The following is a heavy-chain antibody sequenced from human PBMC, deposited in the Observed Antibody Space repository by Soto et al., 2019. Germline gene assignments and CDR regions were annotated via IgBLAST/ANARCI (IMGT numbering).Heavy chain of an antibody. Sequence: GGSLRLSCAASGFTFSSYGMHWVRQAPGEGLEWVAVIWYDGSNKYYADSVKGRFTISRDNSKNTLYLQMNSLRAEDTAVYYCARDWRTGAFDIWGQGTMVTVSS. CDR3: ARDWRTGAFDI. J-gene: IGHJ3*02. V-gene: IGHV3-33*01. CDR2: IWYDGSNK. CDR1: GFTFSSYG.